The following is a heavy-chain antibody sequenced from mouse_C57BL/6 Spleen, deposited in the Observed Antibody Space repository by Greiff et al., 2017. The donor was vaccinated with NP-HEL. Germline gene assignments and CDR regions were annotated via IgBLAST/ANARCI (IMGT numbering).Heavy chain of an antibody. Sequence: QVQLQQPGAELVRPGSSVKLSCKASGYTFTSYWMHWVKQRPGQGLEWIGVIDPSDSYTNYNQKFKGKATLTVDTSSSTAYMQLSSLTSEDSAVYYCARSRTAQAQFAYWGQGTLVTVSA. CDR2: IDPSDSYT. J-gene: IGHJ3*01. D-gene: IGHD3-2*02. V-gene: IGHV1-59*01. CDR1: GYTFTSYW. CDR3: ARSRTAQAQFAY.